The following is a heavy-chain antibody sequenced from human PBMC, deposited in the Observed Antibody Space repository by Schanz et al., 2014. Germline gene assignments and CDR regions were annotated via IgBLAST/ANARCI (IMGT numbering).Heavy chain of an antibody. J-gene: IGHJ3*02. CDR1: GYTFVSYS. V-gene: IGHV1-46*01. CDR3: ARGTMPGTFDI. D-gene: IGHD2-2*01. Sequence: QVQLVQSGAEVKKPGASVKVSCKASGYTFVSYSMHWVRQAPGQGLEWMGIITPSGGSTNYAQKLQGRVTMTRDTSTSTVYMELSSLRYEDTALYYCARGTMPGTFDIWGQGTMVTVSS. CDR2: ITPSGGST.